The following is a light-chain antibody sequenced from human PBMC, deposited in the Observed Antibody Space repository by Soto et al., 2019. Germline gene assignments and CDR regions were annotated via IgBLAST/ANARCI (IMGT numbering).Light chain of an antibody. J-gene: IGKJ4*01. V-gene: IGKV3-11*01. CDR2: GAS. CDR3: QQRSNWLT. Sequence: IVMTQSPATLSVSPGDRVTLSFRSSQPVNNNLAWYQHKPGQAPRLLIYGASTRATGIPARFSGSGSGTDFTLTISSLEPEDFAVYYCQQRSNWLTFGGGTKVDI. CDR1: QPVNNN.